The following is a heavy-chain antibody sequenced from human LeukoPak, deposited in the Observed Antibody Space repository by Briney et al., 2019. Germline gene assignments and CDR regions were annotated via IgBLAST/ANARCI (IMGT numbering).Heavy chain of an antibody. Sequence: ASVKVSCKASGGTFSSYAISWVRQAPGRGLEWMGGIIPIFGTANYAQKFQGRVTITTDESTSTAYMELSSLRSEDTAVYYCARSKSGSSPLGYWGQGTLVTVSS. J-gene: IGHJ4*02. CDR2: IIPIFGTA. CDR1: GGTFSSYA. D-gene: IGHD6-6*01. V-gene: IGHV1-69*05. CDR3: ARSKSGSSPLGY.